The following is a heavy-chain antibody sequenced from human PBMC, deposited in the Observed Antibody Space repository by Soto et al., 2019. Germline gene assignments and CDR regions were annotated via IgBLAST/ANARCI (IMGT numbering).Heavy chain of an antibody. D-gene: IGHD6-6*01. CDR1: GYTFTGYY. CDR2: INPNSGGT. V-gene: IGHV1-2*02. J-gene: IGHJ6*02. Sequence: QVQLVQSGAEVKKPGASVKVSCKASGYTFTGYYMHWVRQAPGQGLEWMGWINPNSGGTNYAQKLTGSVTMTMDTSISTAYMELSRLRSDDTAVYYCARSMGSSSSYYYDMDVWGQGTTVTVSS. CDR3: ARSMGSSSSYYYDMDV.